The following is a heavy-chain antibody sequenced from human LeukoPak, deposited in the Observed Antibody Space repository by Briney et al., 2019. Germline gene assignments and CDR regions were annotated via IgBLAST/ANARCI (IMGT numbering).Heavy chain of an antibody. CDR2: IIPIFGTA. V-gene: IGHV1-69*05. Sequence: SVKVPCKASGGTFSSYAISWVRQAPGQGLEWMGGIIPIFGTANYAQKFQGRVTITTDESTSTAYMELSSLRSEDTAVYYCASLMTTGYYYMDVWGKGTTVTVSS. D-gene: IGHD4-17*01. J-gene: IGHJ6*03. CDR3: ASLMTTGYYYMDV. CDR1: GGTFSSYA.